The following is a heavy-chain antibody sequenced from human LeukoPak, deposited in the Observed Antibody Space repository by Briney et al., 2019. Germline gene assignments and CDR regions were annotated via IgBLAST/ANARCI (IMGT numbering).Heavy chain of an antibody. J-gene: IGHJ3*02. CDR2: INPNSGGT. V-gene: IGHV1-2*02. D-gene: IGHD6-19*01. Sequence: ASVKVSCKASGYTFTGYYMHWVRQAPGQGLEWMGWINPNSGGTNYAQKFQGRVTMTRDTSISTAYMELSRLRSDDTAVYYCAGDEQWLPTVAFDIWGQGTMVTVSS. CDR1: GYTFTGYY. CDR3: AGDEQWLPTVAFDI.